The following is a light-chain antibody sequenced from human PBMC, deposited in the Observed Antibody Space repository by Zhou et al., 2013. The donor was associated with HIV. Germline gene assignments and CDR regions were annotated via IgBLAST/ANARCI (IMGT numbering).Light chain of an antibody. CDR2: DAS. J-gene: IGKJ1*01. CDR3: QQYDNLSTWT. V-gene: IGKV1-33*01. Sequence: DIQMTQSPSSLSASVGDRVTITCQASQDISNYLNWYQQKPGKAPKLLIYDASNLETGVPSRFSGSGSGTDFTLTISSLQPEDIATYYCQQYDNLSTWTFGQGTKVEIK. CDR1: QDISNY.